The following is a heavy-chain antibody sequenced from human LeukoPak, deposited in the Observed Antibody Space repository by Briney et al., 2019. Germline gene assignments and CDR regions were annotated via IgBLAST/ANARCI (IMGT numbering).Heavy chain of an antibody. CDR3: ARTGIKAARPNYMDV. CDR2: IYPGDSDT. CDR1: GYRFTSYW. J-gene: IGHJ6*03. Sequence: GESLKISCKGSGYRFTSYWIGWVRQMPGKGLEWMGIIYPGDSDTRYSPSFQGQVIISADKSISTAYLQWSSLKASDTAIYYCARTGIKAARPNYMDVWGKGTTVTVSS. D-gene: IGHD6-6*01. V-gene: IGHV5-51*01.